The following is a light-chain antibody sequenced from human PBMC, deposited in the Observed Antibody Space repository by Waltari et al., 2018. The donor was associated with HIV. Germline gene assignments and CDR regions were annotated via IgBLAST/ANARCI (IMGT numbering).Light chain of an antibody. CDR2: KAS. V-gene: IGKV1-5*03. Sequence: DIQMTQSPSTLSASVGDRVTITCRASQSISSWLAWYQQKPGKAPRLLIYKASSLESGVPSRFSGSGSETEFTLTISSLQPDDFATYYCQQHNSFPSFGQGTKLEI. CDR3: QQHNSFPS. CDR1: QSISSW. J-gene: IGKJ2*01.